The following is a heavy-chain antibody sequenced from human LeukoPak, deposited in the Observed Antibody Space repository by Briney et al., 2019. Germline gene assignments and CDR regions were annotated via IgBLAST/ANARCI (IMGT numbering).Heavy chain of an antibody. V-gene: IGHV4-59*01. J-gene: IGHJ6*02. D-gene: IGHD3-3*01. CDR3: ARGGDFGVVPPSLYGMGV. CDR2: IYYSGST. Sequence: SETLSLTCTVSGGSISSYYWSWIRQPPGKGLEWIGYIYYSGSTNYNPSLKSRVTISVDTSKNQFSLKLSSVTAADTAVYYCARGGDFGVVPPSLYGMGVWGQGTTVTVSS. CDR1: GGSISSYY.